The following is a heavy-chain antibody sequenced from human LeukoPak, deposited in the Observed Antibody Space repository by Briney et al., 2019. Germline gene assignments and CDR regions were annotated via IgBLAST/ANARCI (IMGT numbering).Heavy chain of an antibody. CDR2: ISGRGGST. D-gene: IGHD3-22*01. CDR1: GFTFSSYA. V-gene: IGHV3-23*01. CDR3: AKILNYFDSVYAFDM. J-gene: IGHJ3*02. Sequence: PGGSLRLSCAASGFTFSSYAMSWVRQAPGKGLEWVSAISGRGGSTYYADSVKGRLTISRDNSKNTLYLQMNSLRAEDTAEYYCAKILNYFDSVYAFDMWGQGTMVTVSS.